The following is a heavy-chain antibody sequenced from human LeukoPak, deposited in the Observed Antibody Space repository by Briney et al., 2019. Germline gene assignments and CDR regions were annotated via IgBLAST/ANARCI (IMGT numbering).Heavy chain of an antibody. Sequence: ASVKVSCKASGYTFTGYYMHWVRQAPGQGLEWMGRINPNSGGTNYAQKFQGMVTMTRDTSISTAYMELSRLRSDDTAVYYCANLCLYYYDSSGYCFDYWGQGTLVTVSS. CDR3: ANLCLYYYDSSGYCFDY. D-gene: IGHD3-22*01. CDR2: INPNSGGT. J-gene: IGHJ4*02. V-gene: IGHV1-2*06. CDR1: GYTFTGYY.